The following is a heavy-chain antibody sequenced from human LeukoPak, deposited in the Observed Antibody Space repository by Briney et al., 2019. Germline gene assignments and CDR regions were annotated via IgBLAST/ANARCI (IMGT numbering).Heavy chain of an antibody. Sequence: ASVKVSCKASGYTFTGYYMHWVRQAPGQGLEWMGWINPNSGGANYAQKFQGRVTMTRDTSISTAYMELSRLRSDDTAVYYCARVATMVRGVNDAFDIWGQGTMVTVSS. CDR1: GYTFTGYY. D-gene: IGHD3-10*01. J-gene: IGHJ3*02. CDR3: ARVATMVRGVNDAFDI. V-gene: IGHV1-2*02. CDR2: INPNSGGA.